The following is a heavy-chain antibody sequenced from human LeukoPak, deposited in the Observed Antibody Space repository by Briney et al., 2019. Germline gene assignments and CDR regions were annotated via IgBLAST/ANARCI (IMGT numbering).Heavy chain of an antibody. D-gene: IGHD1-26*01. Sequence: GGSLKLSCAASGFTFSSYSMNWVRQAPGKGLEWVSSISSSSSYIYYADSVKGRFTISRDNAKNSLYLQMNSLRAEDTAVYYCARDLGRYTADYWGQGTLVTVSS. CDR1: GFTFSSYS. V-gene: IGHV3-21*01. CDR3: ARDLGRYTADY. J-gene: IGHJ4*02. CDR2: ISSSSSYI.